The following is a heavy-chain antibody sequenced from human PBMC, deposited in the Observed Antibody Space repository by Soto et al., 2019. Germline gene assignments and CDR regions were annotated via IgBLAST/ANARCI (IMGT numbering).Heavy chain of an antibody. J-gene: IGHJ6*02. Sequence: QVKLVQSGAEVRKPGSAVTVSCKASGGTFSTYGINWVRQAPGQGLEWMGGIIPLFGTSSYAQQFESRVTITADESSSTAYMELSSLRSEDTAVYYCARDNPTVTTNYNYRYFGMDVWGQGTTVTVSS. CDR1: GGTFSTYG. CDR3: ARDNPTVTTNYNYRYFGMDV. V-gene: IGHV1-69*01. CDR2: IIPLFGTS. D-gene: IGHD4-17*01.